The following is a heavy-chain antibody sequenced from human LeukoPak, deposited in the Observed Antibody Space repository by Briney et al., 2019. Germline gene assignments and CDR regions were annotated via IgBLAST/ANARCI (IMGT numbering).Heavy chain of an antibody. CDR2: IYYSGST. J-gene: IGHJ3*02. V-gene: IGHV4-59*12. Sequence: SETLSLTCTVSGGSIRSDYWSWIRQPPGKGLEWIGYIYYSGSTNYNPSLTSRVTISVDTSKNQFSLKLSSVTAADTAVYYCARDSRAYCGGDCLDAFDIWGQGTMVTVSS. CDR3: ARDSRAYCGGDCLDAFDI. D-gene: IGHD2-21*02. CDR1: GGSIRSDY.